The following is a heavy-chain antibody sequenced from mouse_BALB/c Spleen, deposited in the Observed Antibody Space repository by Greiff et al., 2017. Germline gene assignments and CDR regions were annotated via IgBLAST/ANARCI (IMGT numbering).Heavy chain of an antibody. CDR2: ISSGSSTI. Sequence: EVQGVESGGGLVQPGGSRKLSCAASGFTFSSFGMHWVRQAPEKGLEWVAYISSGSSTIYYADTVKGRFTISRDNPKNTLFLQMTSLRSEDTAMYYCATAYYRYEFDYWGQGTTLTVSS. CDR3: ATAYYRYEFDY. V-gene: IGHV5-17*02. CDR1: GFTFSSFG. J-gene: IGHJ2*01. D-gene: IGHD2-14*01.